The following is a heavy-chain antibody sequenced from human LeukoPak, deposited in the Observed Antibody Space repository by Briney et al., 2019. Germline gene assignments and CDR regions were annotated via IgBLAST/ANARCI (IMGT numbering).Heavy chain of an antibody. V-gene: IGHV4-61*02. CDR1: GGSISSGSYY. CDR2: IYTSGST. J-gene: IGHJ5*02. Sequence: PSETLSLTCTVSGGSISSGSYYWSWIRQPAGKGLEWIGRIYTSGSTNYNPSLKSRVTISVDTSKNQFSLKLSSVTAADTAVYYCARDLIPVWFDPWGQGTLVTVSS. D-gene: IGHD2-21*01. CDR3: ARDLIPVWFDP.